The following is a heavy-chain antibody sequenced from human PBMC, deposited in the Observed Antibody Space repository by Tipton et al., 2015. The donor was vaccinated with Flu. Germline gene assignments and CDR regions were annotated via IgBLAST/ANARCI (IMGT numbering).Heavy chain of an antibody. Sequence: TLSLTCGVSGDSIRSSNYYWGWIRQPPGKGLEWIGNTFHSGNTYLNPSLKRRVTISIDTSRNQFSLKLNSVTVDDTAVYYCARRDYSNYVSEPKNWFDPWGQGALVTVSS. D-gene: IGHD4-11*01. CDR2: TFHSGNT. CDR1: GDSIRSSNYY. CDR3: ARRDYSNYVSEPKNWFDP. V-gene: IGHV4-39*07. J-gene: IGHJ5*02.